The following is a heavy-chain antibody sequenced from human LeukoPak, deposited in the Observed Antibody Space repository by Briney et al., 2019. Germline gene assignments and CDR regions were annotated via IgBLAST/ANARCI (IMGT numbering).Heavy chain of an antibody. CDR1: GGSISSYF. J-gene: IGHJ4*02. CDR2: IYYSGST. CDR3: ARFDSSAWYQGDY. D-gene: IGHD6-19*01. V-gene: IGHV4-59*01. Sequence: SSETLSLTCTVSGGSISSYFWSWIRQPPGKGLEWIGYIYYSGSTNYNPSLKSRVTISVDTSKNQFSLKLSSVTAADTAVYYCARFDSSAWYQGDYWGQGTLVPSPQ.